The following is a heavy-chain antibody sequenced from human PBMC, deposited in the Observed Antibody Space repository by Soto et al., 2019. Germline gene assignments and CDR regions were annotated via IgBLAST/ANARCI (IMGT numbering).Heavy chain of an antibody. CDR3: ARVHTVTTYFDV. V-gene: IGHV1-8*01. J-gene: IGHJ2*01. CDR1: GYTFTSYD. CDR2: MNPNSGNT. Sequence: QVQLVQSGAEVKKPGASVKVSCKASGYTFTSYDINWVRQATGQGLEWMGWMNPNSGNTGSAQRFQGRLTMTRNTFINTAYMELTSLSSEDAAVYFCARVHTVTTYFDVWGRGTLVTVSS. D-gene: IGHD4-17*01.